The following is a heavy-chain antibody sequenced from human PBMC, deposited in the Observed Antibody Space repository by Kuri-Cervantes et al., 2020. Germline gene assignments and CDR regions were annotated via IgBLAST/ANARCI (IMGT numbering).Heavy chain of an antibody. CDR2: INPNSGGT. J-gene: IGHJ4*02. CDR1: GYTFTGYY. Sequence: ASVKVSCKASGYTFTGYYMHWVRQAPGQGLEWMGWINPNSGGTNYAQKFQGLVTMTRDTSTSTVYMELSSLRSEDTAVYYCARPKATWGGAYYFDYWGQGTLVTVSS. D-gene: IGHD3-16*01. V-gene: IGHV1-2*04. CDR3: ARPKATWGGAYYFDY.